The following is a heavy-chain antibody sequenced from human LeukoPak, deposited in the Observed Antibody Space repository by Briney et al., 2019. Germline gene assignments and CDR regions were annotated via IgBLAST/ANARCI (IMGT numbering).Heavy chain of an antibody. D-gene: IGHD3-10*01. CDR3: AITMVRGVIVFDY. CDR1: GFTFSSYA. J-gene: IGHJ4*02. Sequence: GGSLRLSCAASGFTFSSYAMSWVRQAPGKGLEWVSVLSGGGGNTYYADSVKGRFTISRDNSKNTLYLQMNSLRAEDTAVYYCAITMVRGVIVFDYWGQGTLVTVSS. V-gene: IGHV3-23*01. CDR2: LSGGGGNT.